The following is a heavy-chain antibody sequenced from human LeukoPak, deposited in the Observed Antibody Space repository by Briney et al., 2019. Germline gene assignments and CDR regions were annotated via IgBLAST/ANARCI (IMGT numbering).Heavy chain of an antibody. D-gene: IGHD3-16*01. CDR1: GFTFGNHW. CDR3: ARGGLRYFAL. V-gene: IGHV3-7*04. CDR2: IKEEGSEK. J-gene: IGHJ5*02. Sequence: GGSLRLSCAASGFTFGNHWMSWVRQAPGKGLEWVANIKEEGSEKYYVDSVKGRFTIYRDNANNSLYLQMNSLRVEDTAVYYCARGGLRYFALWGQGESVAVSS.